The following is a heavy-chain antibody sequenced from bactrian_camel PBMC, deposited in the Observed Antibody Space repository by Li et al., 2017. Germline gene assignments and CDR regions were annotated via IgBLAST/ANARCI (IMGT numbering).Heavy chain of an antibody. CDR2: IENDGST. V-gene: IGHV3S53*01. CDR3: AAAPTPLYGGSCRGVRNYDF. CDR1: GNADMSAC. D-gene: IGHD6*01. Sequence: HVQLVESGGGSVQDGGSLRLSCVASGNADMSACMAWFRQVAGKERELVASIENDGSTTYADSVKGRFTISQDNAERTLYLQMNDLKPDDTGLYYCAAAPTPLYGGSCRGVRNYDFRGQGTQVTVS. J-gene: IGHJ4*01.